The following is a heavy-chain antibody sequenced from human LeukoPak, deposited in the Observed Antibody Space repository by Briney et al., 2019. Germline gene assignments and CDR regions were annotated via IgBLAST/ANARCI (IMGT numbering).Heavy chain of an antibody. Sequence: SETLSLTCAVYGGSLSGYYWSWIRQPPGKGLEWIGEINHSGSTNYNPSLKSRVTISIDTSKSQFSLKLSSVTAADTAVYYCARDYGIVGATNWFDPWGQGTLVTVSS. CDR1: GGSLSGYY. CDR2: INHSGST. D-gene: IGHD1-26*01. J-gene: IGHJ5*02. V-gene: IGHV4-34*01. CDR3: ARDYGIVGATNWFDP.